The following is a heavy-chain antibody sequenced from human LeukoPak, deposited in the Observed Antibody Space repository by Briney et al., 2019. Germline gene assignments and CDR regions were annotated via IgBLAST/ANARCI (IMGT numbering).Heavy chain of an antibody. CDR1: GYSISSGFY. CDR2: IHRGGST. CDR3: ARVYIYGRSYFDY. V-gene: IGHV4-38-2*02. J-gene: IGHJ4*02. Sequence: SETLSLTCTVSGYSISSGFYWGWIRQPPGKGLEWIGTIHRGGSTNYNPSLKSRVTISVDTSKNQFSLNLSPVTVADTAIYYCARVYIYGRSYFDYWGQGTLVTVSS. D-gene: IGHD5-18*01.